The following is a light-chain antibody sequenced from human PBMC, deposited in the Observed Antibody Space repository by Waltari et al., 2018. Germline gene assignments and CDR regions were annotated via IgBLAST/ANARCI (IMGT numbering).Light chain of an antibody. CDR2: VNSDGSH. CDR3: QTGGHGTWV. J-gene: IGLJ3*02. CDR1: SGYSSNI. Sequence: QLVLTQSPSASASLGASVKLTCTLSSGYSSNIIAWHQQQPQKGPRYLMKVNSDGSHSKGDEIPDRFSGSSSGAERYLTSSSLQSEDEADYYCQTGGHGTWVFGGGTKLTVL. V-gene: IGLV4-69*01.